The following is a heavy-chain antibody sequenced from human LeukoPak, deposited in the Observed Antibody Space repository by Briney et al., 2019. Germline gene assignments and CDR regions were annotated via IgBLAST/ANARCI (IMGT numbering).Heavy chain of an antibody. D-gene: IGHD5-18*01. J-gene: IGHJ4*02. CDR2: ISGSGGST. Sequence: PGESLRLSCAASGFTFSSYAMSWVRQAPGKGLEWVSAISGSGGSTYYADSVKGRFTISRDNSKNTLYLQMSSLRAEDTAVYYCAKVQRGGTAMVNINYWGQGTLVTVSS. CDR1: GFTFSSYA. CDR3: AKVQRGGTAMVNINY. V-gene: IGHV3-23*01.